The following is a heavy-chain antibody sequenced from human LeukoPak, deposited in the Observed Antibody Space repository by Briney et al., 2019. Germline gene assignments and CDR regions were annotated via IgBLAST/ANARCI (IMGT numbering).Heavy chain of an antibody. J-gene: IGHJ4*02. CDR1: GGSISSYY. V-gene: IGHV4-59*08. D-gene: IGHD3-16*02. CDR2: IYYSGST. Sequence: SETLSLTCTVSGGSISSYYWSWIRQPPGKGLEWIGYIYYSGSTNYNPSLKSRVTISVDTSKNQFSLKLSSVTAADTAVYYCASYYDYVWGSYRYTVDYWGQGTLVTVSS. CDR3: ASYYDYVWGSYRYTVDY.